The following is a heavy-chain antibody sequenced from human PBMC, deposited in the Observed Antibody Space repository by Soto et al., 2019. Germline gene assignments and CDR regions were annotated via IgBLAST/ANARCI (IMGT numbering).Heavy chain of an antibody. J-gene: IGHJ4*02. V-gene: IGHV4-39*07. CDR3: ARVMGVASGGPLDS. D-gene: IGHD2-15*01. CDR1: GGSISSSSYY. CDR2: IYYSGST. Sequence: PSETLSLTCTVSGGSISSSSYYWGWIRQPPGKGLEWIGSIYYSGSTYYNPSLKSRVTISVDTSKKQFSLKMTSVTDADTAVYYCARVMGVASGGPLDSWGQGTQVTVSS.